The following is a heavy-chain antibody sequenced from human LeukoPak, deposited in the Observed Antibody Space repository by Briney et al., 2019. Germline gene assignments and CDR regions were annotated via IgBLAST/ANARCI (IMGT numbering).Heavy chain of an antibody. D-gene: IGHD1-1*01. CDR1: GFTFSGSA. CDR3: TRYNVGFES. CDR2: IRSKTNSYAT. V-gene: IGHV3-73*01. J-gene: IGHJ4*02. Sequence: GSLRLSCAASGFTFSGSAMHWVRQASGKGLEWVGRIRSKTNSYATSYAASVKRRFALSRDDSKNTAYLQMNSLKTEDTAVYYCTRYNVGFESWGQGTLVTVSS.